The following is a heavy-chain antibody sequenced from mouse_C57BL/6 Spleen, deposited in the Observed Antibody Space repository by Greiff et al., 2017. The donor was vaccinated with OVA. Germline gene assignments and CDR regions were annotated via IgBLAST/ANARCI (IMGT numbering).Heavy chain of an antibody. CDR1: GYTFTSYW. V-gene: IGHV1-69*01. CDR2: IDPSDSYT. Sequence: QVQLQQPGAELVMPGASVKLSCKASGYTFTSYWMHWVKQRPGQGLEWIGEIDPSDSYTNYNQKFKGKSTLTVDKSSSTAYMQLSSLTSEDSAVYYCASHLDYWGQGTTLTVSS. CDR3: ASHLDY. J-gene: IGHJ2*01.